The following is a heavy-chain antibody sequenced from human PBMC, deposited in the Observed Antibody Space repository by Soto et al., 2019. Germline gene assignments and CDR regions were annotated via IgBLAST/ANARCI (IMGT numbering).Heavy chain of an antibody. CDR2: IYPGDSDT. CDR3: ARRSWLLYDNQIYYYMDV. V-gene: IGHV5-51*01. D-gene: IGHD3-3*01. CDR1: GYSFTSYW. J-gene: IGHJ6*03. Sequence: PGESLKISCKGSGYSFTSYWIGWVRQMPGKGLEWMGIIYPGDSDTRYSPSFQGQVTISADKSISTAYLQWSSLKASDTAMYYYARRSWLLYDNQIYYYMDVWGKGTTVTVSS.